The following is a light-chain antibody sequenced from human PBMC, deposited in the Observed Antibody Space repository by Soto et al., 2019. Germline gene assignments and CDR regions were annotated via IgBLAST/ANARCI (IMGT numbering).Light chain of an antibody. CDR3: MQGTHWPWT. J-gene: IGKJ1*01. CDR1: QSLLYSDGDTY. CDR2: KVS. Sequence: DVVMTQSPLSLSVTLGQPASISCKSSQSLLYSDGDTYLNRYHQRPGQSPRRLIYKVSTRDSGVPDRFSGSGSGTDFTLKISRVEAEDVGVYYCMQGTHWPWTFGQGTKVEI. V-gene: IGKV2-30*01.